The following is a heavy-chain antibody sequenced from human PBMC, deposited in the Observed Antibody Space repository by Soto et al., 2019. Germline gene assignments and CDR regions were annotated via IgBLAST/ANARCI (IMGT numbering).Heavy chain of an antibody. Sequence: SETLSVTGTVSGGSISSSSYYWGWIRQPPGKGLEWIGCIYYSGSAYYNPSLKSRVTISVDTSKNQFSLKLSSVTAADTAVYYCARQLRYCSGDSCQNWFDPWRQATLLTVSS. CDR3: ARQLRYCSGDSCQNWFDP. J-gene: IGHJ5*02. D-gene: IGHD2-15*01. CDR1: GGSISSSSYY. V-gene: IGHV4-39*01. CDR2: IYYSGSA.